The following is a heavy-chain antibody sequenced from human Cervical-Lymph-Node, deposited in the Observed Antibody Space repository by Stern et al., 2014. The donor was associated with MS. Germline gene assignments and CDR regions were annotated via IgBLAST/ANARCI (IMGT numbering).Heavy chain of an antibody. Sequence: QVQLVQSGAEVKKPGASVKVSCKASGYTFTSYDINWVRQATGQGLEWMGWMNPNSGNTGYAQKFQGRVTMTRNTSISTAYMELSSLRSEDTAVYYCARGNYCGGDCYPPGDGMDVWGQGTTVTVSS. CDR3: ARGNYCGGDCYPPGDGMDV. V-gene: IGHV1-8*01. J-gene: IGHJ6*02. CDR2: MNPNSGNT. CDR1: GYTFTSYD. D-gene: IGHD2-21*02.